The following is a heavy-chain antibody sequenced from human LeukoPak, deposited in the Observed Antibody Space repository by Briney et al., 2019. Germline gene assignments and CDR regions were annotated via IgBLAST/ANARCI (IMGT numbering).Heavy chain of an antibody. CDR1: GGSISSYY. D-gene: IGHD6-19*01. J-gene: IGHJ4*02. Sequence: PSETLSLTCTVSGGSISSYYWSWIRQPPGKGLEWIGYIYYSGSTNYNPSLKSRVTMSVDTSKNQFSLKLTSVTAADTAVYYCARHRNSGWYVGLSYWGRGTLVTVSS. CDR2: IYYSGST. V-gene: IGHV4-59*08. CDR3: ARHRNSGWYVGLSY.